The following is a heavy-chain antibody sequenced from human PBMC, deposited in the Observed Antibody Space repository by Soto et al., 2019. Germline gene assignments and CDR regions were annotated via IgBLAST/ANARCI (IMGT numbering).Heavy chain of an antibody. CDR1: GGAVGSRPYY. Sequence: QVQLQESGTGLVKPWETLSLTCAVSGGAVGSRPYYWRWIRQPPGKGLEWIGYVAYTGTTNFNPSLKRRVTLSVDTAKNQVPMKLTSVTAADTAVYYCAMVSNYGYFDYWGQGSLVTVSS. D-gene: IGHD4-4*01. J-gene: IGHJ4*02. CDR2: VAYTGTT. CDR3: AMVSNYGYFDY. V-gene: IGHV4-61*01.